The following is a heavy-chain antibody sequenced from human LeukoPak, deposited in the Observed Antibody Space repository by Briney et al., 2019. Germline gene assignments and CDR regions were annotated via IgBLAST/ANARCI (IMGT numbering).Heavy chain of an antibody. J-gene: IGHJ4*02. D-gene: IGHD2-2*01. CDR1: GFTSSNAW. Sequence: GGSLRLSCAASGFTSSNAWMSWVRQAPGKGLERVGRIKSKADSGTTDYAAPVKGRFTISRDDSKNTLYLQMNSLKFEDTAVYYCTTAPAQSDYWGQGTLVTVSS. CDR2: IKSKADSGTT. CDR3: TTAPAQSDY. V-gene: IGHV3-15*01.